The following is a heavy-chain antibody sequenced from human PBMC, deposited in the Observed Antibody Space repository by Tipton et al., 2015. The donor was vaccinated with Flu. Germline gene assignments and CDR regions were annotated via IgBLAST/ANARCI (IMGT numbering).Heavy chain of an antibody. J-gene: IGHJ4*02. V-gene: IGHV4-59*01. CDR1: GGSISTYY. D-gene: IGHD1-26*01. CDR2: VYYSGST. Sequence: LRLSCTVSGGSISTYYWSWIRQPPGKGLEWIGYVYYSGSTKYNPSLQSRVTISVDTSKNQFSLILSSVTAADTAVHYCARVPVGARTVLADYWGQGTLVTVSS. CDR3: ARVPVGARTVLADY.